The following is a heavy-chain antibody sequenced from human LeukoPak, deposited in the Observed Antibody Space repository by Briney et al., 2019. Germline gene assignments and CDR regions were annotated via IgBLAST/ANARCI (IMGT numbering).Heavy chain of an antibody. D-gene: IGHD5-24*01. Sequence: ASVKVSCKASGYTFKDYDINWVRQATGQGLEWMGWMNPNSGNTGFAQKFQDRVSMTRDTSINTAYMELTSLRSGDTAVYYCARATPGGLHGYSFDYWGQGTVVTVYS. CDR2: MNPNSGNT. CDR1: GYTFKDYD. J-gene: IGHJ4*02. CDR3: ARATPGGLHGYSFDY. V-gene: IGHV1-8*02.